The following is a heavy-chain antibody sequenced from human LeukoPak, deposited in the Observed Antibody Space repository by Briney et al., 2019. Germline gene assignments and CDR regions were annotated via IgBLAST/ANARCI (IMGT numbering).Heavy chain of an antibody. D-gene: IGHD6-19*01. CDR1: GFTFSGYW. Sequence: GGSLRLSCVASGFTFSGYWMNWARQAPGKGLEGVANIKRDGSEKNYVDSVKGRFTISRDNDKDSLYLQMNSLRVEDTAVYYCVRVRSGDNSAYRASDCWGQGTLVTVSP. CDR3: VRVRSGDNSAYRASDC. V-gene: IGHV3-7*03. CDR2: IKRDGSEK. J-gene: IGHJ4*02.